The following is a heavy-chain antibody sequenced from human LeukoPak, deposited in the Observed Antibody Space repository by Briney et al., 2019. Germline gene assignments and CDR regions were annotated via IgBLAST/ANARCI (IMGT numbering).Heavy chain of an antibody. J-gene: IGHJ5*02. CDR3: ARRTGFYDYVWGSYRYNWFDP. V-gene: IGHV4-4*07. D-gene: IGHD3-16*02. Sequence: SETLSLTCTVSGGSISSYYWSWIRQPAGKGLEWIGRIYTSGSTNYNPSLKSRVTMSVDTSKNQFSLKLSSVTAADTAVYYCARRTGFYDYVWGSYRYNWFDPWGQGTLVTVSS. CDR2: IYTSGST. CDR1: GGSISSYY.